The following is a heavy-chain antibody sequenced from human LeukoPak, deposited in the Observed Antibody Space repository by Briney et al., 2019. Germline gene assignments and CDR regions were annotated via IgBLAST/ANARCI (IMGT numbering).Heavy chain of an antibody. CDR1: GGSIISSTSY. CDR2: IYYSGST. CDR3: ARHGSTDYFDY. Sequence: SETLSLTCAVSGGSIISSTSYWVWLRQPPGKELKWIGRIYYSGSTFYNPSLKSRVTISVDTSKNQFSLSLSSVTAADTAVYYCARHGSTDYFDYWGQGTLVTVSS. V-gene: IGHV4-39*01. J-gene: IGHJ4*02. D-gene: IGHD2-2*03.